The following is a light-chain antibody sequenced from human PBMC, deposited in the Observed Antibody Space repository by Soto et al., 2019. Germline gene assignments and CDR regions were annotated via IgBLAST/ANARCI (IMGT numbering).Light chain of an antibody. Sequence: ESVLTQSPGTLSLSPGEGATLSCRASQSVSTNFFAWYQQKPGQAPRLLIYGASSRATGIPDRFSGSGSGTDFTLTISRLEPEDFAVYYCQQYGSTSWTFGQGTKV. CDR2: GAS. V-gene: IGKV3-20*01. J-gene: IGKJ1*01. CDR1: QSVSTNF. CDR3: QQYGSTSWT.